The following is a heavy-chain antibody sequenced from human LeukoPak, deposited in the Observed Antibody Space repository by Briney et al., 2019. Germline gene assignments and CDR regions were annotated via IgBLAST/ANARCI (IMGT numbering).Heavy chain of an antibody. D-gene: IGHD5-12*01. CDR2: ISRNSGSI. V-gene: IGHV3-9*01. J-gene: IGHJ5*02. CDR3: AKDRVRLFRNWFDP. CDR1: GFTFDDYA. Sequence: GRSLRLSCAASGFTFDDYAMHWVRQAPGKGLEWVSGISRNSGSIGYADSVKGRFTISRDNAKNSLYLQMNSLRAEDTALYYCAKDRVRLFRNWFDPWGQGTLVTVSS.